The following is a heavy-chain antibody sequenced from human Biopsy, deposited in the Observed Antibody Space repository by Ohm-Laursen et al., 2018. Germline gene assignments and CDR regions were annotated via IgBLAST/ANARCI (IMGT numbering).Heavy chain of an antibody. CDR2: VYYTGST. D-gene: IGHD3-22*01. CDR1: GDSISSYY. Sequence: SDTLSFTCTVSGDSISSYYWSWIPQPPGKGLQWIGYVYYTGSTDYNPSLQSRVTISVDTSKNLCSLRLRSVTPADTAIYYCARDRGYYSDRTVPGYFDLWGRGTLVTVSS. CDR3: ARDRGYYSDRTVPGYFDL. V-gene: IGHV4-59*01. J-gene: IGHJ2*01.